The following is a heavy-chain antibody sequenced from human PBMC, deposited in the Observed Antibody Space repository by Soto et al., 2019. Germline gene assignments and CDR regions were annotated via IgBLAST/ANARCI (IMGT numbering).Heavy chain of an antibody. CDR2: IIPIFGTA. J-gene: IGHJ3*02. CDR3: ARKVPYYYDSSGQRDAFDI. D-gene: IGHD3-22*01. Sequence: SVKVSCKASGVTFSSYAISWVRQAPGQGLEWMGGIIPIFGTANYAQKFQGRVTITADKSTSTAYMELSSLRSEDTAVYYCARKVPYYYDSSGQRDAFDIWGQGTMVTVSS. V-gene: IGHV1-69*06. CDR1: GVTFSSYA.